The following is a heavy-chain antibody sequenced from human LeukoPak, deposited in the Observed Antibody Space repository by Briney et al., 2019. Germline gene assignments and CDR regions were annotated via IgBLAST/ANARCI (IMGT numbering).Heavy chain of an antibody. CDR1: GFTVSSNY. D-gene: IGHD3-16*01. V-gene: IGHV3-53*01. CDR2: IYRDGST. CDR3: ARDSYGKNYFDY. Sequence: GGSLRLSCAASGFTVSSNYMSWVRQAPGKGLEWVSVIYRDGSTYYADSVKGRFTISRDNSQNTLFLQMNSLRAEDTAVYYCARDSYGKNYFDYWGQGTLVTVSS. J-gene: IGHJ4*02.